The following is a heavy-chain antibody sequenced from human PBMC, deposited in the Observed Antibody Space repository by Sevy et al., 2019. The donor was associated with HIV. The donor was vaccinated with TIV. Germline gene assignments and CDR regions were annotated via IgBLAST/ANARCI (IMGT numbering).Heavy chain of an antibody. CDR3: ARFGSSPLTYYYYYGMDV. CDR2: INHSGST. V-gene: IGHV4-34*01. D-gene: IGHD3-10*01. J-gene: IGHJ6*02. Sequence: SETLSLTCAVYGGSFSGYYWSWIRQPPGKGLEWIGEINHSGSTNYNPSLKSRVTISVDTSKNQFSLKLSSVTAADTAVYYCARFGSSPLTYYYYYGMDVWGQRTTVTVSS. CDR1: GGSFSGYY.